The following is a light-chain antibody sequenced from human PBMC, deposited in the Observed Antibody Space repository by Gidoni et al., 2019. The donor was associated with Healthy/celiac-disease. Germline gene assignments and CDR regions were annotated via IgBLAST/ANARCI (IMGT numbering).Light chain of an antibody. Sequence: SYELTQPPSVSVSPGQTASITCSGDKLGDKYACWYQQQPGQSPVLVIYQDSKRPSGIPERFSGSNSGNTATLTISGTQAMDEADYYCQAWDSSTASYVFGTGTKVTVL. CDR2: QDS. CDR1: KLGDKY. J-gene: IGLJ1*01. CDR3: QAWDSSTASYV. V-gene: IGLV3-1*01.